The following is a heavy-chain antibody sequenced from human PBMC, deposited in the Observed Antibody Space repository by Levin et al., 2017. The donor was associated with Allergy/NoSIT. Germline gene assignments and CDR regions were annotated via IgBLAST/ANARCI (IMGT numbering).Heavy chain of an antibody. D-gene: IGHD3-10*01. Sequence: PGESLKISCKVSGYTLTELSMHWVRQAPGKGLEWMGGFDPEDGETIYAQKFQGRVTMTEDTSTDTAYMELSSLRSEDTAVYYCATDPTSRITMVRGVIVWSGPWFDPWGQGTLVTVSS. CDR3: ATDPTSRITMVRGVIVWSGPWFDP. CDR1: GYTLTELS. J-gene: IGHJ5*02. CDR2: FDPEDGET. V-gene: IGHV1-24*01.